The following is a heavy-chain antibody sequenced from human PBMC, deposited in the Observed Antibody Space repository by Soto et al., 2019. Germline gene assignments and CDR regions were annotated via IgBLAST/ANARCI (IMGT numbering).Heavy chain of an antibody. CDR1: GGTFRNSA. Sequence: QVQLEQSGAEVKKPGSSVKVSCKASGGTFRNSAISWVRQAPGQGLEWMGGIMPIFRTPDYAQKFQGRVTITADESTNTASMELSGLRSDDTAVYYCARDNDRPQLGGNYYYILDVWGHGTTVTVSS. CDR3: ARDNDRPQLGGNYYYILDV. CDR2: IMPIFRTP. D-gene: IGHD1-1*01. J-gene: IGHJ6*02. V-gene: IGHV1-69*12.